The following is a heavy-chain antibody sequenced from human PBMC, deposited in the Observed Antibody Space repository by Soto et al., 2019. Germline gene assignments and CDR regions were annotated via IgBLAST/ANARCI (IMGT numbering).Heavy chain of an antibody. CDR2: IDHSGST. CDR3: ARTDRAIFYGMDV. CDR1: GGSFSAYY. J-gene: IGHJ6*02. V-gene: IGHV4-34*01. Sequence: QVQLQQWGAGLLKPSETLSLTCAVYGGSFSAYYWSWIRQPPGKGLEWIGEIDHSGSTNYNPSLPARLTISVDTSKNQFSLKLSSVHAADTDVYHCARTDRAIFYGMDVWGQGTTVTVSS. D-gene: IGHD3-22*01.